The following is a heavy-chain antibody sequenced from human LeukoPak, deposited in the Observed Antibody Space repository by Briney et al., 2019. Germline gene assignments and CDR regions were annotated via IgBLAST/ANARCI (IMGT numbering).Heavy chain of an antibody. J-gene: IGHJ5*02. CDR1: GGSISSGNYY. Sequence: SETLSLTCTVSGGSISSGNYYWSWIRQPAGKGLEWIGRIYTSGSTNYNPSLKSRVTMSVDTSKNQFSLKLSSVTAADTAVYYCARGPFTLLRGPDNWFDPWGQGALVTVSS. CDR2: IYTSGST. D-gene: IGHD3-10*01. V-gene: IGHV4-61*02. CDR3: ARGPFTLLRGPDNWFDP.